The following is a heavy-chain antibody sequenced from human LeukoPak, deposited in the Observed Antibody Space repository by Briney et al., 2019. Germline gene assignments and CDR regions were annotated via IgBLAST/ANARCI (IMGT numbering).Heavy chain of an antibody. V-gene: IGHV5-51*01. Sequence: GESLKISCKGSGYSFTSYWIGWVRQMPGKGLEWMGIIYPGDSDTGYSPSFQGQVTISADKSISTAYLQWSSLKASDTAMYYCARQAGYGGNYYYYGMDVWGQGTTVTVSS. CDR1: GYSFTSYW. D-gene: IGHD4-23*01. CDR2: IYPGDSDT. J-gene: IGHJ6*02. CDR3: ARQAGYGGNYYYYGMDV.